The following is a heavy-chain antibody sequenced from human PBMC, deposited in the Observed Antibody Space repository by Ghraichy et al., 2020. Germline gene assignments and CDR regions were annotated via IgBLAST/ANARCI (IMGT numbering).Heavy chain of an antibody. CDR3: ARGGGVVVVPAAHIAADDYYYGMDA. V-gene: IGHV4-34*01. CDR1: GGSFSGYY. CDR2: INHSGST. D-gene: IGHD2-2*01. Sequence: SETLSLTCAVYGGSFSGYYWSWIRQPPGKGLEWIGEINHSGSTNYNPSLKSRVTISVDTSKNQFSLKLSSVTAADTAVYYCARGGGVVVVPAAHIAADDYYYGMDAWGQGTTVTVSS. J-gene: IGHJ6*02.